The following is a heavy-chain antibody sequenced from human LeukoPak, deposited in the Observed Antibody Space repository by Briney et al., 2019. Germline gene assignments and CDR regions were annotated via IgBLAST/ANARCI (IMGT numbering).Heavy chain of an antibody. CDR3: AKDREMYFYDSSGYRDAFHI. J-gene: IGHJ3*02. CDR1: GFTFNTYA. D-gene: IGHD3-22*01. Sequence: GGSLRLSCAASGFTFNTYAMSWVRQAPGKGLEWVSSISGSGGGTYYADSVKGRFTISRDNSHKTLYLQMNSLRAEDTAVYYCAKDREMYFYDSSGYRDAFHIWGQGTKVTVSS. CDR2: ISGSGGGT. V-gene: IGHV3-23*01.